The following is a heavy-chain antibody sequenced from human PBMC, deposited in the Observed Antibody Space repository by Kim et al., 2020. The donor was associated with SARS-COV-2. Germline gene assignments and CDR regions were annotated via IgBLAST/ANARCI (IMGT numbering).Heavy chain of an antibody. CDR2: INPSGGST. CDR3: ARGADYYDSSGYSGDAFDI. CDR1: GYTFTSYY. J-gene: IGHJ3*02. V-gene: IGHV1-46*01. Sequence: ASVKVSCKASGYTFTSYYMHWVRQAPGQGLEWMGIINPSGGSTSYAQKFQGRVTMTRDTSTSTVYMELSSLRSEDTAVYYCARGADYYDSSGYSGDAFDIWGQGTMVTVSS. D-gene: IGHD3-22*01.